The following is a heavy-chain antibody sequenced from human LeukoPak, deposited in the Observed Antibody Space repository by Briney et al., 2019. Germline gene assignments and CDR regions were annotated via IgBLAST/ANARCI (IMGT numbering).Heavy chain of an antibody. J-gene: IGHJ5*02. CDR2: IYTSGST. CDR3: ARYPAYYYDSSGYNNWFDP. Sequence: SETLSLTCTLSGGSISSGSYYWSWIRQPAGKGLEWIGRIYTSGSTNYNPSLKSRVTISVDTSKNQFSLKLSSVTAADTAVYYCARYPAYYYDSSGYNNWFDPWGQGTLVTVSS. D-gene: IGHD3-22*01. V-gene: IGHV4-61*02. CDR1: GGSISSGSYY.